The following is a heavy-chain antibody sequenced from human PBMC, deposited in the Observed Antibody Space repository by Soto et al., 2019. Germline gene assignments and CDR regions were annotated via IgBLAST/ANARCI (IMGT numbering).Heavy chain of an antibody. Sequence: SETLSLTCTVSGGSISSSSYYWGWIRQPPGKGLEWIGSIYYSGSTNYNPSLKSRVTISVDTSKNQFSLKLSSVTAADTAVYYCAREGITMVRGVITGYYYYYMDVWGKGTTVTVSS. D-gene: IGHD3-10*01. V-gene: IGHV4-39*07. J-gene: IGHJ6*03. CDR1: GGSISSSSYY. CDR3: AREGITMVRGVITGYYYYYMDV. CDR2: IYYSGST.